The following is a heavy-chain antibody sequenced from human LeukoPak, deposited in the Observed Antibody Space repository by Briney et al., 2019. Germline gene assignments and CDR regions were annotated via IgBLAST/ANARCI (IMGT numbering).Heavy chain of an antibody. D-gene: IGHD3-3*01. V-gene: IGHV1-2*02. Sequence: ASVKVSCKASGYTFTGYYMHWVRQAPGQGLEWMGWINPNSGSTNYAQKFQGRVTMTRDTSISTAYMELSRLRSDDTAVYYCARAPTYYDFWSGYPTPDAFDIWGQGTMVTVSS. CDR2: INPNSGST. CDR1: GYTFTGYY. J-gene: IGHJ3*02. CDR3: ARAPTYYDFWSGYPTPDAFDI.